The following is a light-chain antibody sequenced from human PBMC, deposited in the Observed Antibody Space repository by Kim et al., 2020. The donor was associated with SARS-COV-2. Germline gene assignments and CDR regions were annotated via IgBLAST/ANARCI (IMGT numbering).Light chain of an antibody. CDR3: QHYYSYPIT. J-gene: IGKJ5*01. CDR1: QSISSY. CDR2: AAS. Sequence: AIRMTQSPSSFSASIGDRVTITCRASQSISSYLAWYQQKPGKAPKLLIYAASTLQSGVPTRFSGSGSGTDFTLTISCLQSEDFATYYCQHYYSYPITFGQGTRLEIK. V-gene: IGKV1-8*01.